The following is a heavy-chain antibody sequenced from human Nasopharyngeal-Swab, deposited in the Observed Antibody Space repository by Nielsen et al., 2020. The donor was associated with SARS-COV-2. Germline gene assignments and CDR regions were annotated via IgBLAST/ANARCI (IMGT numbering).Heavy chain of an antibody. CDR2: ISGSGGST. CDR1: GFTFSSYA. J-gene: IGHJ4*02. CDR3: AKDRQLVVTATPDYFDY. V-gene: IGHV3-23*01. D-gene: IGHD2-21*02. Sequence: GESLNISCAASGFTFSSYAMSWVRQAPGKGLEWVSAISGSGGSTYYADSVKGRFTISRDNSKNTLYLQMNSLRAEDTAVYYCAKDRQLVVTATPDYFDYWGQGTLVTVSS.